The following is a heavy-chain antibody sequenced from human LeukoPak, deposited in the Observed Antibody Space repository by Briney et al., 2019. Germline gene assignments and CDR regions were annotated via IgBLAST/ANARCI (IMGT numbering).Heavy chain of an antibody. CDR1: GFTFSSYW. Sequence: GRSLRLSCAASGFTFSSYWMSWVRQAPGKGLEWVANIKQDGSEKYYVDSVKGRFTISRDNAKNSLYLQMNSLRAEDTAVYYCARVLPDGDYASAFDIWGQGTMVTVSS. CDR3: ARVLPDGDYASAFDI. V-gene: IGHV3-7*01. CDR2: IKQDGSEK. J-gene: IGHJ3*02. D-gene: IGHD4-17*01.